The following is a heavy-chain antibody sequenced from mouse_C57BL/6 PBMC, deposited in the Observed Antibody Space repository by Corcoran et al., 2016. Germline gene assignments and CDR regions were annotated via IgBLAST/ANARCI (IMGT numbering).Heavy chain of an antibody. CDR2: INPNNGCT. J-gene: IGHJ4*01. V-gene: IGHV1-18*01. CDR1: GYTFTDYN. Sequence: EVQLQQSGPELVKPGASVKIPCKASGYTFTDYNMDWVKQSHGKSLEWFGDINPNNGCTIYNQKFKGKATLTVDKSSSTAYMELRSLTSEDTAVYYCARNYGSSSYYAMDYWGQGTSVTVSS. CDR3: ARNYGSSSYYAMDY. D-gene: IGHD1-1*01.